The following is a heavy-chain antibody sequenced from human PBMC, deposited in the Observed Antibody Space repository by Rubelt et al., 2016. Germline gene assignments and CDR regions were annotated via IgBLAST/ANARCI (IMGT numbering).Heavy chain of an antibody. CDR2: INHSGST. D-gene: IGHD6-25*01. Sequence: VQLQQWGAGLLKPSETLSLTCAVYGGSFSGYYWSWIRQPPGKGLEWIGEINHSGSTNYNPSLKSRVTIAVDTSKNQFSLKRSSVTAADTAVYYWAVSSGWRRYWGQGTLVTVSS. J-gene: IGHJ4*02. CDR1: GGSFSGYY. V-gene: IGHV4-34*01. CDR3: AVSSGWRRY.